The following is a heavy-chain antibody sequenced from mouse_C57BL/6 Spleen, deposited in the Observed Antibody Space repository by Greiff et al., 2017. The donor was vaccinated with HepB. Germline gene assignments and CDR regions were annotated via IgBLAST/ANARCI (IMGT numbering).Heavy chain of an antibody. CDR2: INPGSGGT. Sequence: QVQLQQSGAELVRPGTSVKVSCKASGYAFTNYLIEWVKQRPGQGLEWIGVINPGSGGTNYNEKFKGKATLTADKSSITAYMQLSSLTSEDSAVYFCARSNWDKYYFDYWGQGTTLTVSS. CDR3: ARSNWDKYYFDY. V-gene: IGHV1-54*01. CDR1: GYAFTNYL. D-gene: IGHD4-1*01. J-gene: IGHJ2*01.